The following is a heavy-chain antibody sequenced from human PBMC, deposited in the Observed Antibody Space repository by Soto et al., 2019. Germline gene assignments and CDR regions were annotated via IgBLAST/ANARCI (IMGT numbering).Heavy chain of an antibody. CDR3: ARVWARYYGSRGPAGY. CDR2: INAGNGNT. CDR1: GYTFTSYA. Sequence: QVQLVQSGAEVKKPGASVKVSCKASGYTFTSYAMHWVRQAPGQRLEWMGWINAGNGNTKYSQKFQGRVTITRDTYASTDYMELSSLRSEDTAVYYCARVWARYYGSRGPAGYWGQGTLVTVSS. V-gene: IGHV1-3*01. J-gene: IGHJ4*02. D-gene: IGHD3-22*01.